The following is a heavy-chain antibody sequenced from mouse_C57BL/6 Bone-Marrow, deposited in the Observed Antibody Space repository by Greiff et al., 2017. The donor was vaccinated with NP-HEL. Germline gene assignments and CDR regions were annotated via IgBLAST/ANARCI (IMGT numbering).Heavy chain of an antibody. D-gene: IGHD1-1*01. J-gene: IGHJ4*01. CDR3: AKFHYYGSSYYAMDY. V-gene: IGHV1-55*01. CDR2: LYPGSGST. Sequence: QVQLQQPGAELVKPGASVTMSCKASGYTFTSYWLTWVQQRPGQGLEWIGDLYPGSGSTNYNEKFKSKAPLTVDTSSSTAYMQLSSLTSEDSAVYYCAKFHYYGSSYYAMDYWGQGTSVTVSS. CDR1: GYTFTSYW.